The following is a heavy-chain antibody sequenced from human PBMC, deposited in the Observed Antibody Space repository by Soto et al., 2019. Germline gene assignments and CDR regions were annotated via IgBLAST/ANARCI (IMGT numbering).Heavy chain of an antibody. D-gene: IGHD4-4*01. CDR2: IIPIFGTA. CDR1: GGTFSSYA. CDR3: ARGTTVTTSYAYGMDV. Sequence: QVQLVQSGAEVKKPGSSVKVPCKASGGTFSSYAISWVRQAPGQGLEWMGGIIPIFGTANYAQKFQGRVTIPXXEXTXTAYMELSSLRSEDTAVYYCARGTTVTTSYAYGMDVWGQGTTVTVSS. V-gene: IGHV1-69*05. J-gene: IGHJ6*02.